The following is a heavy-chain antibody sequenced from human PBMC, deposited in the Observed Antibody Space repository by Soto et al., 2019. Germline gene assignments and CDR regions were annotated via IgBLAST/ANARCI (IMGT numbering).Heavy chain of an antibody. V-gene: IGHV4-31*03. CDR3: AGDLQRYCSSTSCSYYGMDV. D-gene: IGHD2-2*01. CDR2: VYYSVDT. CDR1: GVSISSGGYY. J-gene: IGHJ6*02. Sequence: SETLSLTCTVSGVSISSGGYYWNWIRQHPEKGREWIGYVYYSVDTYYSPSLKSRVTISIDTSKNQFSLKSNSVTAVDTGAYYCAGDLQRYCSSTSCSYYGMDVWGQGSTVTVSS.